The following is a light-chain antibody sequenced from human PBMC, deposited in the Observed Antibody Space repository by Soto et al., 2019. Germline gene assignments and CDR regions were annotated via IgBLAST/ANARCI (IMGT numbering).Light chain of an antibody. CDR2: EAY. Sequence: EIVLTQSPGTLSLSPGERATLSCRASQSVGRNFFAWYQQKPGHAPRLLIYEAYSRTTSLPDRISGSWAGTYFPLISSREDAEYVVVYCCQQYASSPRTFGGGTKVEIK. V-gene: IGKV3-20*01. J-gene: IGKJ4*02. CDR1: QSVGRNF. CDR3: QQYASSPRT.